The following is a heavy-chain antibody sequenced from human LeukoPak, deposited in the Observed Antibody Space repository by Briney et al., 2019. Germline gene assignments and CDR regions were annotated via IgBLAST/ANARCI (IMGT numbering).Heavy chain of an antibody. J-gene: IGHJ4*02. CDR3: AKDRRLRGNVVVVPAAKYDFDY. V-gene: IGHV3-23*01. CDR1: GFTFSSYA. Sequence: HPGGSLRLSCAASGFTFSSYAMSWVRQAPGKGLEWVSAISGGGGTTYYADSVKGRFTISRDNSKNTLYLQMNSLRAEDTAVYYCAKDRRLRGNVVVVPAAKYDFDYWGQGTLVTVSS. CDR2: ISGGGGTT. D-gene: IGHD2-2*01.